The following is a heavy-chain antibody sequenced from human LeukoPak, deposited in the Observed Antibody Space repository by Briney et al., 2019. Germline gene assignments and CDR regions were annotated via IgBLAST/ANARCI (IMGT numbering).Heavy chain of an antibody. CDR1: GYTFASYG. CDR2: ISAHNGDT. V-gene: IGHV1-18*03. Sequence: ASVKVSCKASGYTFASYGIGWVRQAAGQGPEWVGWISAHNGDTKYARKLQGRVTLTTDTPTSTAYMELRSLRSDDMAVYYCAMLGYCSGGSCYYHYGMDVWGQGTMVTVS. CDR3: AMLGYCSGGSCYYHYGMDV. D-gene: IGHD2-15*01. J-gene: IGHJ6*02.